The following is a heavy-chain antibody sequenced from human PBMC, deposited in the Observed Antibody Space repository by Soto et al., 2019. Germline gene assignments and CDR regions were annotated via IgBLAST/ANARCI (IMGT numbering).Heavy chain of an antibody. V-gene: IGHV3-33*01. CDR3: ASQFGAQPAAFDI. Sequence: GGSLRLSCAASGFTFSSYGMHCVRQAPGKGLEWVAVIWYDGSNKYYADSVKGRFTISRDNSKNTLYLQMNSLRAEDTAVYYCASQFGAQPAAFDIWGQGTMVTVSS. CDR2: IWYDGSNK. CDR1: GFTFSSYG. J-gene: IGHJ3*02. D-gene: IGHD2-15*01.